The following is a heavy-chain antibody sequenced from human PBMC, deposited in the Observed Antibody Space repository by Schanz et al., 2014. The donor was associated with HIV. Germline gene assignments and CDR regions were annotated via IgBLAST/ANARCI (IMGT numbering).Heavy chain of an antibody. CDR2: ISYDGSIK. J-gene: IGHJ6*02. CDR1: GFTFSSYG. Sequence: QVQLVESGGGVVQPGRSLRLSCAASGFTFSSYGMHWVRQAPGKGLEWVTLISYDGSIKYYADSVKGRFTISRDNSKNTLYLHMNSLRAEDTAVYHCATVARWDYYNMDVCGQGTTVTVS. CDR3: ATVARWDYYNMDV. V-gene: IGHV3-30*03.